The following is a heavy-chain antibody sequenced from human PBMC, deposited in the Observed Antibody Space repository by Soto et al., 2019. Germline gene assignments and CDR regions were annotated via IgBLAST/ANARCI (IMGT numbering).Heavy chain of an antibody. CDR3: ARGALSGGSYYNWFDP. CDR1: GFTFSSYG. J-gene: IGHJ5*02. V-gene: IGHV3-33*01. CDR2: IWYDGSNK. D-gene: IGHD1-26*01. Sequence: LRLSCAASGFTFSSYGMHWVRQAPGKGLEWVAVIWYDGSNKYYADSVKGRFTISRDNSKNTLYLQMNSLRAEDTAVYYCARGALSGGSYYNWFDPWGQGTLVTVSS.